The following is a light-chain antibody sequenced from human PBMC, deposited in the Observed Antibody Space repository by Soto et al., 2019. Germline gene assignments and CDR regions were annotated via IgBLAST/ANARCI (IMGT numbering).Light chain of an antibody. Sequence: QSVLTQPPSVSGAPGQRVTISCTGSSSNIGAGYDVHWYQQLPGTAPKLLIFGTSNRPSGVPDQFSGSKSGTSASLAITGLQAEDEADYYCQSSDTSLSGSEVFGGGTKLTVL. CDR2: GTS. J-gene: IGLJ2*01. CDR3: QSSDTSLSGSEV. CDR1: SSNIGAGYD. V-gene: IGLV1-40*01.